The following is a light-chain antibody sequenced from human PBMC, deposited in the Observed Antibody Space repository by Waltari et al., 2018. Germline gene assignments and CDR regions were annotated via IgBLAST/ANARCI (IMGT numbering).Light chain of an antibody. CDR1: QSVSSN. CDR2: GVS. J-gene: IGKJ4*01. Sequence: EIVMTQSPATLSVSPGERATLSYRASQSVSSNLAWYQQKPGQAPRLLIYGVSIRATGVPARFSGSGSGTEFTLSISSLQSEDFAVYSCQQYNNWPLTFGGGTKVEIK. CDR3: QQYNNWPLT. V-gene: IGKV3-15*01.